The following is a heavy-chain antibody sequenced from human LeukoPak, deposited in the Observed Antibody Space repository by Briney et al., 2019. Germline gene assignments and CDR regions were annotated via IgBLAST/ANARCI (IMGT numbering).Heavy chain of an antibody. CDR3: AKDADSSGYYGSDY. V-gene: IGHV3-21*04. Sequence: PGGSLRLSCAASGFTFSSYSMNWVRQAPGKGLEWVSSISSSSSYIYYADSVKGRFTISRDNAKNSLYLQMNSLRTEDTALYYCAKDADSSGYYGSDYWGQGTLVTVSS. CDR1: GFTFSSYS. CDR2: ISSSSSYI. D-gene: IGHD3-22*01. J-gene: IGHJ4*02.